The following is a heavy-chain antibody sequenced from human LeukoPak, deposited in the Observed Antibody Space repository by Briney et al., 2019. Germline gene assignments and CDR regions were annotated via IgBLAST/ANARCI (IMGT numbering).Heavy chain of an antibody. CDR2: VNSDVTST. D-gene: IGHD4-23*01. J-gene: IGHJ4*02. V-gene: IGHV3-74*01. CDR3: AGGGFSGFDR. Sequence: GGSLRLSCAASQSTLYSYWMHWVRPVPGKGLAWVSRVNSDVTSTSYADSVKGRFTVSRDNTKNTLYLQMDSLRVDDTAVYYCAGGGFSGFDRWGQGIVVTVSS. CDR1: QSTLYSYW.